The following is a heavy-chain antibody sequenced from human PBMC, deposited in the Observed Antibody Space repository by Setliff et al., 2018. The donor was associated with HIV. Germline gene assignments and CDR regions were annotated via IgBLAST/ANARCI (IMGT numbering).Heavy chain of an antibody. CDR1: GYSFSRYW. CDR2: IYPGDSSS. V-gene: IGHV5-51*01. CDR3: ARHPIHTYGYGAFDF. J-gene: IGHJ4*02. Sequence: GESLKISCEGSGYSFSRYWIGWVRQMPGKGLEWMGVIYPGDSSSKYSPPFQGQVTISVDTSISTAYLQWNSLKASDTAIYYCARHPIHTYGYGAFDFWGRGTLVTVSS. D-gene: IGHD5-18*01.